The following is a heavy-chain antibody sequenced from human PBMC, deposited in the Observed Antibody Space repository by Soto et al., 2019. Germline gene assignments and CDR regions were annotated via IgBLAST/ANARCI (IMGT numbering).Heavy chain of an antibody. Sequence: QVQLQQWGAGLLKPSETLSLNCAVTGGSLSGYYCSWIRQAPGKGLARIGEVKDGGHTNYSPSLRARVTISSDTANNQFSPRLNSVTAADTGVYYCARGQEGVVATHWDQGSLVTVSS. D-gene: IGHD5-12*01. CDR3: ARGQEGVVATH. CDR2: VKDGGHT. CDR1: GGSLSGYY. J-gene: IGHJ4*02. V-gene: IGHV4-34*01.